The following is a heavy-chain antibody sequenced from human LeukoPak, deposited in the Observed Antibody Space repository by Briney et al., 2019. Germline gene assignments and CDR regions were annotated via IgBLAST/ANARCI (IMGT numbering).Heavy chain of an antibody. V-gene: IGHV3-21*01. D-gene: IGHD5-24*01. CDR1: GFTFSNYG. CDR3: AVNHRDGYSELGY. J-gene: IGHJ4*02. Sequence: PGGSLRLSCAASGFTFSNYGMTWVRQAPGQGLAWISSISSDSSCIHYADSLEGRFTISRDNAKNSLYLQMNSLRDEDTAVYYCAVNHRDGYSELGYWGQGTLVTVSS. CDR2: ISSDSSCI.